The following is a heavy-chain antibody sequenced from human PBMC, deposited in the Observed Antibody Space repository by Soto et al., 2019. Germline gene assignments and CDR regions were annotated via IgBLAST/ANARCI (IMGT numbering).Heavy chain of an antibody. J-gene: IGHJ4*01. CDR2: ISGSGGTI. CDR1: GFTFTTYI. V-gene: IGHV3-48*02. Sequence: GGSLRLSCAASGFTFTTYIMAWVRQAPGKGLEWISYISGSGGTIHYAESVKGRFTISRDNAKSSVFLQMNGLRDEDTAVYYCGRDPYSGARYYLDLWGHGTLVTVSS. D-gene: IGHD1-26*01. CDR3: GRDPYSGARYYLDL.